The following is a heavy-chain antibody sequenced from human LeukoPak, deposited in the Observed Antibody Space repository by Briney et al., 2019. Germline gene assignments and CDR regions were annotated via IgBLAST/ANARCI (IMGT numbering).Heavy chain of an antibody. CDR1: GFTFSSYS. J-gene: IGHJ4*02. CDR3: AREGQQLVPGANYFDY. CDR2: ISSSSSYI. Sequence: GGSLRLSCAASGFTFSSYSMNWVRQAPGKGLEWVSSISSSSSYIYYADSVKGRFTISRDNAKNSLYLQMNSLRVEDTAVYYCAREGQQLVPGANYFDYWGQGTLVTVSS. V-gene: IGHV3-21*01. D-gene: IGHD6-13*01.